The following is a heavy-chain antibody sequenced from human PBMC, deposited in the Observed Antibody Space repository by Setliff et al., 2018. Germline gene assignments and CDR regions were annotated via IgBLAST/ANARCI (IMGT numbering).Heavy chain of an antibody. CDR2: ISGSGGST. V-gene: IGHV3-23*01. CDR1: GFTFSDYW. CDR3: ANDFTY. J-gene: IGHJ4*02. Sequence: PGGSLRLSCVGSGFTFSDYWMSWVRQAPGKGLEWVSGISGSGGSTYYADSVKGRFTISRDNSKNTLYLQMNSLRAEDTAVYYCANDFTYWGQGTLVTVSS.